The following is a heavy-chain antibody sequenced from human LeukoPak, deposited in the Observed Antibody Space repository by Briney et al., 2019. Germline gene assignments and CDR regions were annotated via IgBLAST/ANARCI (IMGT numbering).Heavy chain of an antibody. D-gene: IGHD2-8*01. CDR2: IAPA. J-gene: IGHJ3*02. V-gene: IGHV3-23*01. Sequence: PGGSLRLSCAASGFTFDDYAMTWVRQTPGKGLEWVSSIAPASYAGSVKGRFTISRDDSKNTLFLQMNSLRAEDTAIYYCAKDSFSYNGVFDSLDIWGQGTMVTVSS. CDR1: GFTFDDYA. CDR3: AKDSFSYNGVFDSLDI.